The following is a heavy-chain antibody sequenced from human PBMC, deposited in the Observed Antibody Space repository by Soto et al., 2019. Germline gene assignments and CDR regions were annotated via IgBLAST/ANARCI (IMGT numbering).Heavy chain of an antibody. D-gene: IGHD3-16*01. CDR2: ISGSGGSE. CDR3: AKGDTTLITAYYAIDG. CDR1: VFTFTSYA. J-gene: IGHJ6*02. Sequence: PXGSLRLSCALSVFTFTSYAMTCVRHSPGKWLEWVSAISGSGGSEFYADSVKGRFTISRDNSKNTLYLQMKSLRAEDTDLYYWAKGDTTLITAYYAIDGLRQGTTCTVCS. V-gene: IGHV3-23*01.